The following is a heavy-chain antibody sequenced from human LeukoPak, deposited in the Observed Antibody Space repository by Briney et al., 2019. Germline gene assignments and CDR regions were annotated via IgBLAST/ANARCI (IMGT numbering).Heavy chain of an antibody. J-gene: IGHJ4*02. V-gene: IGHV4-61*02. CDR3: ARAGYGFLEWPVQYYFDY. Sequence: NASETLSLTCTVSGGSISSGSYYWSWIRPPAGKGLEWIGRIYTSGSTNYNPSLKSRVTISVDTSKNQFSLKLSSVTAADTAVYYCARAGYGFLEWPVQYYFDYWGQRTLVTVSS. CDR1: GGSISSGSYY. D-gene: IGHD3-3*01. CDR2: IYTSGST.